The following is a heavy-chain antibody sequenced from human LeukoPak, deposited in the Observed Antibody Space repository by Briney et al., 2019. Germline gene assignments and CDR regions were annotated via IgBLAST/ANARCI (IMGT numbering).Heavy chain of an antibody. CDR3: AKEGGYGELSSYFDY. Sequence: GGSLRLSCAASGFTFSSYAMSWVRQAPGEGLEWVSAISGSGGSTYYADSVKGGFTISRDNSKNTLYLQMNSLRAEDTAVYYCAKEGGYGELSSYFDYWGQGTLVTVSS. J-gene: IGHJ4*02. V-gene: IGHV3-23*01. D-gene: IGHD3-16*02. CDR1: GFTFSSYA. CDR2: ISGSGGST.